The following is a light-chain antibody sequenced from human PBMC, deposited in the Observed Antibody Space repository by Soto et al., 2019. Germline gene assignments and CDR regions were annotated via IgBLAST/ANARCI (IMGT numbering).Light chain of an antibody. CDR1: QGVSSD. CDR2: DAF. J-gene: IGKJ1*01. V-gene: IGKV3D-11*01. Sequence: EIVLTQSPATLSLSPGERATLSCRASQGVSSDLAWYQQKPGQAPRLLIYDAFKRATGIPARFSGSGSGTDFTLTISSLDPEDFAVYYCQQKLSTFGLGTKVDIK. CDR3: QQKLST.